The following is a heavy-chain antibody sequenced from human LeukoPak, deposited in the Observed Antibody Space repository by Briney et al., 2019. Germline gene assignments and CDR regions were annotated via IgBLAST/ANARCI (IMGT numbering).Heavy chain of an antibody. D-gene: IGHD2-2*01. Sequence: GGSLRLSCTASGFTFGDYAMSWVRQAPGNGLEWVGFIRSKAYGGTTEYAASVKGRFTISRDDSKSIAYLRMSSLKTEDTAVYYCTREDGYCSSTSCYDWFDPWGQGTLVTVSS. V-gene: IGHV3-49*04. CDR1: GFTFGDYA. CDR3: TREDGYCSSTSCYDWFDP. J-gene: IGHJ5*02. CDR2: IRSKAYGGTT.